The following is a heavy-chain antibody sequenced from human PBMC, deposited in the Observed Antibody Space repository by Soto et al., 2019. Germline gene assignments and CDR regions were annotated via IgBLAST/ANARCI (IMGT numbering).Heavy chain of an antibody. CDR1: GYTFTGFH. CDR3: ARGSVGPTTDFDY. J-gene: IGHJ4*02. CDR2: INPNGGDR. Sequence: QVQLVQSGAEVKQPGASVKVSCKASGYTFTGFHIHWVRQAPGQGLEWMGWINPNGGDRNYAQKFQGWVTMTRDTSISTAYMELSRLKSDDTAVYYCARGSVGPTTDFDYWGQGTLVTVSS. V-gene: IGHV1-2*04. D-gene: IGHD1-26*01.